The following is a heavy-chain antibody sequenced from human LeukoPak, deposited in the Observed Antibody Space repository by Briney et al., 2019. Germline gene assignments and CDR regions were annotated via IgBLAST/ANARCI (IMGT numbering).Heavy chain of an antibody. CDR1: GFTFSSYG. CDR3: AKSGYCSSTSCYGDYYYYMDV. CDR2: IRYDGSNK. J-gene: IGHJ6*03. Sequence: PGGSLRLSCAASGFTFSSYGMHWVRQAPGKGLEWVAFIRYDGSNKYYADSVKGRFTISRDNSKNTLYLQMNSLRAEDTAVYYCAKSGYCSSTSCYGDYYYYMDVWGKGTTVTVSS. D-gene: IGHD2-2*01. V-gene: IGHV3-30*02.